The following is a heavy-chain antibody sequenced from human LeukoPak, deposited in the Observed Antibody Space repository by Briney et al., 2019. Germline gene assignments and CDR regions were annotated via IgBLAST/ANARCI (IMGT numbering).Heavy chain of an antibody. Sequence: SETLSLTCAVYGGSFSGYYWSWIRQPPGKGLEWIGEINHSGSTNYNPSLKRRVTISVDTSKTQFSLKLSSVTAADTAVYYCARGRTHSRRFSYYMDVWGKGTTVTVSS. CDR1: GGSFSGYY. V-gene: IGHV4-34*01. CDR2: INHSGST. CDR3: ARGRTHSRRFSYYMDV. D-gene: IGHD2-15*01. J-gene: IGHJ6*03.